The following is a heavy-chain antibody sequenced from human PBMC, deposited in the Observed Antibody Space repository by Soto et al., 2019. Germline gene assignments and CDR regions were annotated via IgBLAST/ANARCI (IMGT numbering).Heavy chain of an antibody. CDR2: MNPNSGNT. J-gene: IGHJ4*02. V-gene: IGHV1-8*01. CDR3: ARSTNDYGDRH. CDR1: GYTFTSYD. Sequence: QVQLVQSGAEVKKPGASVKVSCRASGYTFTSYDINWVRQATGQGLEWMGWMNPNSGNTGYAQKFQGRVTMTRNTSISTAYMELGSLTSDDTAVYYCARSTNDYGDRHWGQGTLVTVSS. D-gene: IGHD4-17*01.